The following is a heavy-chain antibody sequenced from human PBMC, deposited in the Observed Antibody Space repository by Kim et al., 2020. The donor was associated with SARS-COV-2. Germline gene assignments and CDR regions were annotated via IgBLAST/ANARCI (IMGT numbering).Heavy chain of an antibody. CDR3: ARSEFWFDP. D-gene: IGHD3-10*01. V-gene: IGHV7-4-1*02. J-gene: IGHJ5*02. CDR2: GNP. Sequence: GNPTYAQAFTGRFVFSLDSSGSTAYLQISSLKAEDTAVYYCARSEFWFDPWGQGTLVTVSS.